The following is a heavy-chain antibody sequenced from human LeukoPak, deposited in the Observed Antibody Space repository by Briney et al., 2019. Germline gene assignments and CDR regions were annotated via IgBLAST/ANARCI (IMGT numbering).Heavy chain of an antibody. CDR3: VRVGYDILTGYRFDP. Sequence: SETLSLTCAVSGGSISSGGYSWSWIRQPPGKGLEWIGYIYHSGSTYYNPSLKSRVTISVDRSKNQFSLKLSSVTAADTAVYYCVRVGYDILTGYRFDPWGQGTLVTVSS. J-gene: IGHJ5*02. D-gene: IGHD3-9*01. CDR2: IYHSGST. CDR1: GGSISSGGYS. V-gene: IGHV4-30-2*01.